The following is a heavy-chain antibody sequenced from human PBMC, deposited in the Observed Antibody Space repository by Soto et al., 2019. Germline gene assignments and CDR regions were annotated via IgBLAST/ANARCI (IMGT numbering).Heavy chain of an antibody. CDR3: ARVHKNWFDS. CDR1: GYNFTAFW. CDR2: IDPSDSYT. V-gene: IGHV5-10-1*01. Sequence: GGSLKTSFKSPGYNFTAFWIHWVRQMPGKGLEWLGKIDPSDSYTNYSPSFEGHVTISTDNSITTAYLQWSSLRASDTALYFCARVHKNWFDSWAQGTMVTVSS. J-gene: IGHJ5*01.